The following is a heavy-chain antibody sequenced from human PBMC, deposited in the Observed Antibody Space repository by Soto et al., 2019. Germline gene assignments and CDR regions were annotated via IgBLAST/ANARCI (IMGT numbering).Heavy chain of an antibody. CDR2: IYHSGTT. CDR3: ARSLLTSSWYAGS. D-gene: IGHD6-13*01. CDR1: DYSISSGYY. Sequence: PSETLSLTCAVSDYSISSGYYWGWFRQSPGKGLEWIGSIYHSGTTYYNPSLKSRVTISLDTSKNQFSLKLSSVTAADTAVYYCARSLLTSSWYAGSWGQGTLVTVSS. J-gene: IGHJ5*02. V-gene: IGHV4-38-2*01.